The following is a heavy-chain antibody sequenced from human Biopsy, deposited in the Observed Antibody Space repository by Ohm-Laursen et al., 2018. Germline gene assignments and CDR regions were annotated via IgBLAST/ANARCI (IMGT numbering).Heavy chain of an antibody. Sequence: GASVKVSCKASGYAFIGSYIHWVRQAPGQGLEWMGWINPDSGGTHYAQTFQGRVTMTRDTSASTAYMDLSRLTSNDAAVYYCARRTILRPGPRMDVWGQGTTVIVSS. CDR3: ARRTILRPGPRMDV. CDR1: GYAFIGSY. CDR2: INPDSGGT. V-gene: IGHV1-2*02. D-gene: IGHD3-3*01. J-gene: IGHJ6*02.